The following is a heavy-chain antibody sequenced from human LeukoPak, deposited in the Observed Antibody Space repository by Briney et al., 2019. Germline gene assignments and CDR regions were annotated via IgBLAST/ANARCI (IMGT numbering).Heavy chain of an antibody. J-gene: IGHJ4*02. CDR3: ATTNCGGDCYPAW. V-gene: IGHV4-39*01. CDR2: IHYSGST. CDR1: GGSISSSNYY. Sequence: SETLSLTCSVSGGSISSSNYYWGWIRQPPGKGLEWIGSIHYSGSTFYNPSLESRVTISVDTSKNQFSLKLSSVTAADTAVYYCATTNCGGDCYPAWWGQGTLVTVSS. D-gene: IGHD2-21*02.